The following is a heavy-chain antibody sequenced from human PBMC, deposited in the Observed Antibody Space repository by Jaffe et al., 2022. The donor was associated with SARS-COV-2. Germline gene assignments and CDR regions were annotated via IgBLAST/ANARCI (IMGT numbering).Heavy chain of an antibody. V-gene: IGHV3-33*01. D-gene: IGHD4-17*01. CDR3: ARGHDYVGNYWYFDF. J-gene: IGHJ2*01. CDR2: IWYDGSTK. CDR1: GFTFSNHG. Sequence: QVQLVDSGGGVVQPGRSLRLSCAASGFTFSNHGMHWVRQAPGKGLEWVAVIWYDGSTKYYADFVKGRFTISRDNSKNTLYLQMNSLRAEDTAVYYCARGHDYVGNYWYFDFWGRGTLVTVSS.